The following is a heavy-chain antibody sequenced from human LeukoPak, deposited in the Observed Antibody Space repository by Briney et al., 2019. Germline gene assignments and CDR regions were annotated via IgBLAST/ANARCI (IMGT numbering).Heavy chain of an antibody. CDR1: GYSFTFYW. Sequence: GESLKISCKSSGYSFTFYWISWVRQMPGKGLEWMGRIDPSDSYTNYSPSFQGHVTISADKSTSTAYLQWSSLKASDTAMYYCARREAYCSSTSCRPFDYWGQGTLVTVSS. V-gene: IGHV5-10-1*01. CDR3: ARREAYCSSTSCRPFDY. CDR2: IDPSDSYT. D-gene: IGHD2-2*01. J-gene: IGHJ4*02.